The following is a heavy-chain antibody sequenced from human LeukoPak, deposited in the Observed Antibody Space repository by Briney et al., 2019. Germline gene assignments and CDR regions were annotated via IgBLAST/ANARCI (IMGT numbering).Heavy chain of an antibody. CDR1: GFTFSSYA. D-gene: IGHD2-8*01. J-gene: IGHJ4*02. CDR2: ISGSGGST. V-gene: IGHV3-23*01. CDR3: AVKMAETYFDY. Sequence: GGSLRLSCAASGFTFSSYAMSWVRQAPGKGLEWVSAISGSGGSTYYADSVKGRLTISRDNSKNTLYLQMNSLRAEDTAVYYCAVKMAETYFDYWGQGTLVTVSS.